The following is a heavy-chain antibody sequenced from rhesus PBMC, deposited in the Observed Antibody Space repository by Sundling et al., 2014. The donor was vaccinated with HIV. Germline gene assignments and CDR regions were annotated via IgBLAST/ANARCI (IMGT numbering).Heavy chain of an antibody. Sequence: EVQLVESGGDLVQPGGSLRLSCAASGFTFSSSGMHWVRQAPGKGLEWVAVISFDGTKEYFSDSVKGRFTISRDNSKNILYLQMNNLKLEDTALYYCAKERIDNWNRYYGLDSWGQGVVVTVSS. J-gene: IGHJ6*01. D-gene: IGHD1-26*01. CDR3: AKERIDNWNRYYGLDS. V-gene: IGHV3-54*02. CDR2: ISFDGTKE. CDR1: GFTFSSSG.